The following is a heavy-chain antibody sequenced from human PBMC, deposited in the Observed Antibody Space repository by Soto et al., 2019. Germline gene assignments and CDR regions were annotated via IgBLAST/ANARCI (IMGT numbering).Heavy chain of an antibody. CDR2: MNPNSGNT. CDR3: ASSKASRPTCAY. Sequence: VASVKVSCNASGYSFTSYDINWLRQPTGQGLEWMGWMNPNSGNTGYAQKFQGRVTMTRNTSISTAYMELSSLRSEDTAVYYCASSKASRPTCAYWGQGTLGTVSS. V-gene: IGHV1-8*01. J-gene: IGHJ4*02. D-gene: IGHD6-6*01. CDR1: GYSFTSYD.